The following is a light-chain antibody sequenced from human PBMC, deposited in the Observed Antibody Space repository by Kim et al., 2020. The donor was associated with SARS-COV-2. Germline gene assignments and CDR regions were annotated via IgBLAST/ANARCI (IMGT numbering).Light chain of an antibody. Sequence: DIQMTQSPSSLSASVGDRVTITCRASQSISTYLNWYQQKPGKAPKLLIYAASSLQGGVPSRFSGSGSGTDFTLTISSLQPEDFATYYCQQSYITPLTFGGGTKVEI. V-gene: IGKV1-39*01. J-gene: IGKJ4*01. CDR2: AAS. CDR3: QQSYITPLT. CDR1: QSISTY.